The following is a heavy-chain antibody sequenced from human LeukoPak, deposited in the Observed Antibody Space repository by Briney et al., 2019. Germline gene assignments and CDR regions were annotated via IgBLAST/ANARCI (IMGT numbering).Heavy chain of an antibody. V-gene: IGHV1-58*02. CDR2: IVVGSGNT. CDR1: GFTFTSSA. D-gene: IGHD1-26*01. CDR3: AADTPRPYSGSYYYYYGMDI. Sequence: SVKVSCKASGFTFTSSAMQWVRQARGQRLEWIGWIVVGSGNTNYAQKFQERVTITRDMSTSTAYMELSSLRSEDTAVYYCAADTPRPYSGSYYYYYGMDIWGQGTTVTVSS. J-gene: IGHJ6*02.